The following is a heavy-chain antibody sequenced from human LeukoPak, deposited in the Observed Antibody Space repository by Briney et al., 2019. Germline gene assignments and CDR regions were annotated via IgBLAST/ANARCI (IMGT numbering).Heavy chain of an antibody. D-gene: IGHD6-19*01. Sequence: ASVKVSCKASGYTFTSYYMHWVRQAPGQGLEWMGIINPSGGSTSYAQKLQGRVTMTTDTSTSTAYMELRSLRSDDTAVYYCARVYSSGWSFDYWGQGTLVTVSS. V-gene: IGHV1-46*01. CDR3: ARVYSSGWSFDY. J-gene: IGHJ4*02. CDR2: INPSGGST. CDR1: GYTFTSYY.